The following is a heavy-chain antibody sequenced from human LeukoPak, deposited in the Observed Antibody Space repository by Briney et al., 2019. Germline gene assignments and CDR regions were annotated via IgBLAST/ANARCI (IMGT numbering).Heavy chain of an antibody. CDR3: ARLERRQEAFDI. J-gene: IGHJ3*02. V-gene: IGHV4-30-4*08. CDR1: GGSISSGDYY. D-gene: IGHD1-1*01. CDR2: IYYSGST. Sequence: TLSLTCTVSGGSISSGDYYWSWIRQPPGKGLEWIGYIYYSGSTYYNPSLKSRVTISVDTSKNQFSLKLSSVTAADTAVYYCARLERRQEAFDIWGQGTMVTVSS.